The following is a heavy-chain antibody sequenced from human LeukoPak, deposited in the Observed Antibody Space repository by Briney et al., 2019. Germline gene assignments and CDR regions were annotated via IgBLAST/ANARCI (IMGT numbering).Heavy chain of an antibody. CDR3: ARGILKGGYRFLEYLDY. J-gene: IGHJ4*02. Sequence: ASVKVSCKASGYTFTSYGISWVRQAPGQGLEWMGWISAYNGNTNYAQKLQGRVTMTTDTSTSTAYMELRSLRSDDTAVYYCARGILKGGYRFLEYLDYWGQGTLVTVSS. CDR1: GYTFTSYG. CDR2: ISAYNGNT. D-gene: IGHD3-3*01. V-gene: IGHV1-18*01.